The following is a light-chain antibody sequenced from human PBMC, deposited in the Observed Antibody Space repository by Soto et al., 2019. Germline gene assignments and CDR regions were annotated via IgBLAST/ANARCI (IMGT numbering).Light chain of an antibody. CDR2: GAS. Sequence: EIVMTQSPATLSVSPGERVTLACRASQSVSDNLAWYQQKPGQAPRLLIYGASTRATTIPARFSGSRSGTEFTLTLSSLQFQDFAVYYCQQSNNWPYTFGQGTKLHIK. J-gene: IGKJ2*01. CDR3: QQSNNWPYT. CDR1: QSVSDN. V-gene: IGKV3-15*01.